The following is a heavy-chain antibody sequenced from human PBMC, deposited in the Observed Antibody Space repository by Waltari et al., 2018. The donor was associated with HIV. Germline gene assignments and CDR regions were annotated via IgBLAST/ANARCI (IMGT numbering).Heavy chain of an antibody. CDR1: GFTFSSYG. CDR2: IWYDGSKK. Sequence: QVQLVEYGGGVVQPGRSLRLYCAVSGFTFSSYGMHWVRQAPGKGLEWVAVIWYDGSKKYYADSVKGRFTISRDNSKNTLYLQMNSLRDEDTAVYYCARGVHDFYYGMDVWGQGTSVTVSS. CDR3: ARGVHDFYYGMDV. J-gene: IGHJ6*02. V-gene: IGHV3-33*01.